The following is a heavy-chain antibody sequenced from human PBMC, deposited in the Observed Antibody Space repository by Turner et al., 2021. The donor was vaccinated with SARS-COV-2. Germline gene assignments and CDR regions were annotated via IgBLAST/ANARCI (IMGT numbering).Heavy chain of an antibody. V-gene: IGHV3-30*18. Sequence: QVQLVASGGGVVQPGRSLSLSCAASGFNFSSYGMHWVRQAPGKGLEWVSGISDDGSNKDDADSVKGRFTISRDNSKNTLYLQMNSLRAEDTAVYYCAKGEGDYISHWGQGTLVTVSS. CDR1: GFNFSSYG. D-gene: IGHD4-17*01. CDR2: ISDDGSNK. J-gene: IGHJ4*02. CDR3: AKGEGDYISH.